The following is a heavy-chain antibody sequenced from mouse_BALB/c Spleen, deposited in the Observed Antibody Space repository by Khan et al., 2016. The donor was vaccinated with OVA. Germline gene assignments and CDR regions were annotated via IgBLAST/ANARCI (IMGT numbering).Heavy chain of an antibody. CDR1: GYTFTENI. CDR2: FYPGSGTI. CDR3: ARHEDGNDGYYDYAMDY. J-gene: IGHJ4*01. V-gene: IGHV1-62-2*01. Sequence: QVQLKQSGAELVKPGASVKLSRKASGYTFTENIIHWVKQRSGQGLEWIGWFYPGSGTIKCNEKFKDKATLTADKSSSTVYMELSRLTSEDSAVYFCARHEDGNDGYYDYAMDYWGQGTSVTVSS. D-gene: IGHD2-3*01.